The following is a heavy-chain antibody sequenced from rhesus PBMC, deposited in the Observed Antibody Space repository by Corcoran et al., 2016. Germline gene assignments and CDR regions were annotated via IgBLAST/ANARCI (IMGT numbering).Heavy chain of an antibody. V-gene: IGHV4-93*01. Sequence: HVQLRESGPAVVKPSDTLSLPCAVSGDDISSPSWWSWVRKSPRTGLEWIGCIFGSTGSSEYLPSLESRVTISKYTSNNRFSLNLISVTASDNAIYYCARRFGTSFDYWGQGVLVTVSS. CDR2: IFGSTGSS. D-gene: IGHD4-29*01. J-gene: IGHJ4*01. CDR3: ARRFGTSFDY. CDR1: GDDISSPSW.